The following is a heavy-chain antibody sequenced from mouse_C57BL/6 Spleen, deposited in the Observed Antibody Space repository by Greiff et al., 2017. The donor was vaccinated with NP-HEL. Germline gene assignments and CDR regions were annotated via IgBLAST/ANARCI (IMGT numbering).Heavy chain of an antibody. CDR2: IDPSDSYT. J-gene: IGHJ2*01. Sequence: QVQLKQPGAELVKPGASVKLSCKASGYTFTSYWMQWVKQRPGQGLEWIGEIDPSDSYTNYNQKFKGKATLTVDTSSSTAYMQLSSLTSEDSAVYYCARKSSGLLFDYWGQGTTLTVSS. CDR3: ARKSSGLLFDY. D-gene: IGHD3-2*02. CDR1: GYTFTSYW. V-gene: IGHV1-50*01.